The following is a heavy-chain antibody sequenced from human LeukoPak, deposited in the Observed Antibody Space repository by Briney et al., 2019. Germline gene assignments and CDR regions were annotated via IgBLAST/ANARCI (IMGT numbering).Heavy chain of an antibody. V-gene: IGHV3-66*01. CDR1: GLTVGFKC. J-gene: IGHJ4*02. CDR2: IYSGGSS. D-gene: IGHD5-12*01. Sequence: GGSLRLSCAASGLTVGFKCMSWVRQAPGKGLEWVSIIYSGGSSYYADSVKGRFTVSRDTSKNTLYLQMNSLRAEVTAVYYCATRPDGNDVPYFDYWGQGTLVTVSS. CDR3: ATRPDGNDVPYFDY.